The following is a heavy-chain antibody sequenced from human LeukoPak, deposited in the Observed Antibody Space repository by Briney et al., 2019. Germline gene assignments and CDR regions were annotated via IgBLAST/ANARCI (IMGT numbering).Heavy chain of an antibody. CDR1: GFIFGRYW. Sequence: GESLRLSCAASGFIFGRYWMRWVRQVPGKGVEWVANIKQDGSETFYVDSVEGRFTISRDNAKNSLFLQMNSLRADDTALYYCARGVTSAWYLRYYFEYWGQGILVTVSS. J-gene: IGHJ4*02. CDR3: ARGVTSAWYLRYYFEY. CDR2: IKQDGSET. V-gene: IGHV3-7*03. D-gene: IGHD6-13*01.